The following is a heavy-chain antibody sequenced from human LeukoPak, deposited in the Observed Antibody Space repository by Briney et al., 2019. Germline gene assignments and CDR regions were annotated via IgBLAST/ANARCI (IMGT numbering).Heavy chain of an antibody. Sequence: GGSLRLSCTASGFTFGDYAMSWVRQAPGKGLEWVGFIRSKAYGGTTEYAASVKGRFTISRDDSKSIAYLQINSLKTEDTAMYYCAAKHFDTSDFDYWGQGTLVTVSS. D-gene: IGHD3-22*01. CDR2: IRSKAYGGTT. J-gene: IGHJ4*02. V-gene: IGHV3-49*04. CDR1: GFTFGDYA. CDR3: AAKHFDTSDFDY.